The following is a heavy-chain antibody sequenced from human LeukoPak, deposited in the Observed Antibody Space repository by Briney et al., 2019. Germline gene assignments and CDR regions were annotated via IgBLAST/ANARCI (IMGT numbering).Heavy chain of an antibody. CDR3: ARGTHQLWFLDY. J-gene: IGHJ4*02. D-gene: IGHD5-18*01. Sequence: GGSLRLSCAASGFTFSSYNMNWVRQAPGKGLECLTYVSSSSSIIYSADSVKGRFTVSRDNAKNSLYLQMNSLRAEDTAVYYCARGTHQLWFLDYWGQGTLVTVSS. CDR1: GFTFSSYN. V-gene: IGHV3-48*01. CDR2: VSSSSSII.